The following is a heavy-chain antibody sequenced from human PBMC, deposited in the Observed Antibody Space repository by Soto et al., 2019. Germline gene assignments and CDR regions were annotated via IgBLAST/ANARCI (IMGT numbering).Heavy chain of an antibody. CDR2: ISYSGST. CDR1: GDSRNNGDYL. CDR3: ARDRAHFYESSGRLDL. D-gene: IGHD3-22*01. J-gene: IGHJ4*02. Sequence: SETLSLTCSVSGDSRNNGDYLWTWIRQTPGKGLQWIGYISYSGSTFYNPSLKTRLAMSVDTSKNQFSVRLRSVTAADTAVYYCARDRAHFYESSGRLDLWGQGMLVTVSS. V-gene: IGHV4-30-4*01.